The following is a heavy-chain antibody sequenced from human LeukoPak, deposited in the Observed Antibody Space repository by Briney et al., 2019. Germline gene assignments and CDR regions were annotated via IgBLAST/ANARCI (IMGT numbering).Heavy chain of an antibody. CDR1: GGTFSNYA. CDR3: ARFAVHRRLTVAGQFGLDY. D-gene: IGHD6-19*01. V-gene: IGHV1-69*06. CDR2: VVPIFSTA. Sequence: GASVKVSCKASGGTFSNYAIGWVRQAPGQGLEWTGGVVPIFSTANYAQKFQGRVTITADRSTSTAYMELSSLRSEDTAVYYCARFAVHRRLTVAGQFGLDYWGQGTLVTVSS. J-gene: IGHJ4*02.